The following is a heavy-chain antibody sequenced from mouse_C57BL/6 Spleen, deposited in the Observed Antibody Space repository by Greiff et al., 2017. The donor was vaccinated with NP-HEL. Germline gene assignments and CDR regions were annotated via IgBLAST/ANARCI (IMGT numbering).Heavy chain of an antibody. CDR1: GFTFSDYG. Sequence: EVMLVESGGGLVKPGGSLKLSCAASGFTFSDYGMHWVRQAPEKGLEWVAYISSGSSTIYYADTVKGRFTISRDNAKNTLFLQMTSLRSEDTAMYYCARGYYGSSSGAMDYWGQGTSVTVSS. D-gene: IGHD1-1*01. J-gene: IGHJ4*01. V-gene: IGHV5-17*01. CDR3: ARGYYGSSSGAMDY. CDR2: ISSGSSTI.